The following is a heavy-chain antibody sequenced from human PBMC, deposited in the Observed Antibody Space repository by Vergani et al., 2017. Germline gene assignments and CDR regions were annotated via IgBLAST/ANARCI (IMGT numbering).Heavy chain of an antibody. Sequence: QVRLQESGPGLVKPSETLSLTCSDAGGSMSGYYWSWIRQPTGKELEWIGYMYHGGSTNYNPSLETRVTIPGDTSKNQFSLKLNSVTAADTAVYYCGRVADCYGLGSLLLDRRRRRILLAVSS. V-gene: IGHV4-59*01. D-gene: IGHD3-10*01. CDR1: GGSMSGYY. CDR2: MYHGGST. J-gene: IGHJ5*02. CDR3: GRVADCYGLGSLLLDR.